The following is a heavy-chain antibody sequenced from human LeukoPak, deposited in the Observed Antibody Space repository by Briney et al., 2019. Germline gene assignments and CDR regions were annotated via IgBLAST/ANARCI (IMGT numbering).Heavy chain of an antibody. CDR1: GFTFSSYG. CDR3: ARGREYQLLEGDY. D-gene: IGHD2-2*01. V-gene: IGHV3-33*01. Sequence: GGSLRLSCAASGFTFSSYGTHWVRQAPGKGLEWVAVIWYDGSNKYYADSVKGRFTISRDNSKNTLYLQMNSLRAEDTAVYYCARGREYQLLEGDYWGQGTLVTVSS. J-gene: IGHJ4*02. CDR2: IWYDGSNK.